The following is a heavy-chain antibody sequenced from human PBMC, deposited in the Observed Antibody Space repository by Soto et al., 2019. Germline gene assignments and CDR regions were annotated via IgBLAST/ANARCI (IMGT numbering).Heavy chain of an antibody. D-gene: IGHD5-12*01. CDR3: AREGSYSAYNFAHGIQLWSFDF. V-gene: IGHV4-4*07. J-gene: IGHJ4*02. CDR1: GGSINTFY. Sequence: TSETLSLTCTVSGGSINTFYWSWVRQPAGKGLEWIGRIFSSGSTSFNPSLESRDAMSVDTSKNHFSLNLSSVTAADMAVYYCAREGSYSAYNFAHGIQLWSFDFWGQGALVTVSS. CDR2: IFSSGST.